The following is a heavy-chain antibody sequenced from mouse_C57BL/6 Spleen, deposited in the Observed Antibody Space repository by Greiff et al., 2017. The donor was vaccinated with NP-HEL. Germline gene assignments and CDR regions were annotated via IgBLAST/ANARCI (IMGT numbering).Heavy chain of an antibody. CDR3: ARRGGYYDGDYFDY. CDR2: IYWDDDK. V-gene: IGHV8-12*01. J-gene: IGHJ2*01. Sequence: QVTLKESGPGILQSSQTLSLTCSFSGFSLSTSGMGVSWIRQPSGKGLEWLAHIYWDDDKRYNPSLKSRLTISKDTSRNQVFLKITSVDTADTATYYCARRGGYYDGDYFDYWGQGTTLTVSS. D-gene: IGHD1-1*01. CDR1: GFSLSTSGMG.